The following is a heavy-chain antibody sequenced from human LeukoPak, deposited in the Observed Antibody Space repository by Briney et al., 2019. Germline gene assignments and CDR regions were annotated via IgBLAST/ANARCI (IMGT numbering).Heavy chain of an antibody. J-gene: IGHJ4*02. D-gene: IGHD1-14*01. Sequence: GRSLRLSCAASGFTFSSYGMHWVRQAPGKGLEWVAVIWYDGSNKDYADSVKGRFTISRDNSKNTLYLQVNSLRAEDTAVYYCAKGGLTRAYFDYWGQGTLVTVSS. CDR2: IWYDGSNK. CDR1: GFTFSSYG. V-gene: IGHV3-33*06. CDR3: AKGGLTRAYFDY.